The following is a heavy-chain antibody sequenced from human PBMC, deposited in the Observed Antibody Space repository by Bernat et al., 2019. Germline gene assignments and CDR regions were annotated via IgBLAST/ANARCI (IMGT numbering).Heavy chain of an antibody. D-gene: IGHD3-22*01. Sequence: QVQLVESGGGVVQPGRSLRLSCAASGFTFSSYGMHWVRQAPGKGLEWVAVIWYDGGNKYYADSVKGRFTISRDNSKNTLYLQMNSLRAEDTAVYYCANDYDSSGNFDLWGRGTLVTVSS. V-gene: IGHV3-33*06. CDR1: GFTFSSYG. CDR2: IWYDGGNK. J-gene: IGHJ2*01. CDR3: ANDYDSSGNFDL.